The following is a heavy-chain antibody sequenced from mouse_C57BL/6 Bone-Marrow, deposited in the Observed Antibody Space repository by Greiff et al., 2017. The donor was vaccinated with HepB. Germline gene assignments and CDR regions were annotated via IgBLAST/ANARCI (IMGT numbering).Heavy chain of an antibody. D-gene: IGHD2-4*01. Sequence: DVMLVESGGGLVKPGGSLKLSCAASGFTFSSYAMSWVRQTPEKRLEWVATISDGGSYTYYPDNVKGRFTISRDNAKNNLYLQMSHLKSEDTAMYYCARYDYPFAYWGQGTLVTVSA. V-gene: IGHV5-4*03. CDR2: ISDGGSYT. CDR3: ARYDYPFAY. CDR1: GFTFSSYA. J-gene: IGHJ3*01.